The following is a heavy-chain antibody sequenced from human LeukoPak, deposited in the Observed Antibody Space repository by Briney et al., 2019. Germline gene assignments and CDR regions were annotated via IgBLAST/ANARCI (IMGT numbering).Heavy chain of an antibody. D-gene: IGHD6-19*01. CDR2: ISTYNGNT. Sequence: ASVKVSCKASGYTFTSYGISWVRQAPGQGLEWMGWISTYNGNTNYAQKFQGRVTMTTDTSTTTAYMELRSLRSDDTAVYCCAREGDSGWFFDYWGQGTLVTVSS. CDR3: AREGDSGWFFDY. J-gene: IGHJ4*02. CDR1: GYTFTSYG. V-gene: IGHV1-18*01.